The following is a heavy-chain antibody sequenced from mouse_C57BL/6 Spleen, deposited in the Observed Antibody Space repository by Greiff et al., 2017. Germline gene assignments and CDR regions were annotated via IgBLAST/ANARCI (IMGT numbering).Heavy chain of an antibody. CDR3: ARAYYGSRNFDY. CDR2: ISSGSSTI. CDR1: GFTFSDYG. Sequence: EVKLVESGGGLVKPGGSLKLSCTASGFTFSDYGMHWVRQAPEKGLEWVAYISSGSSTIYYADTVKGRFTISRDNAKNTLFLQMTSLRSEDTAMYYCARAYYGSRNFDYWGQGTTLTVSS. D-gene: IGHD1-1*01. J-gene: IGHJ2*01. V-gene: IGHV5-17*01.